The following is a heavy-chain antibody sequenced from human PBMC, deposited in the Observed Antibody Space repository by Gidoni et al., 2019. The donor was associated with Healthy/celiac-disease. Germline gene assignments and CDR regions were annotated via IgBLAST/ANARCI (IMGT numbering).Heavy chain of an antibody. CDR2: ISGSGGST. CDR1: RFTCRCCA. V-gene: IGHV3-23*01. CDR3: AKALMGYGSGRDVVDY. D-gene: IGHD3-10*01. J-gene: IGHJ4*02. Sequence: EVHMLESGGGLVERGGSLRLYCAASRFTCRCCAMSWVRQAPGKGVEWVSAISGSGGSTYYADSVKGRFTISRDNSKNTLYLQMNSLRAEDTAVYYCAKALMGYGSGRDVVDYWGQGTLVTVSS.